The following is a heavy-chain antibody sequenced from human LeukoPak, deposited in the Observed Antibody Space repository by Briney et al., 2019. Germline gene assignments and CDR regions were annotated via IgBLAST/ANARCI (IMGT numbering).Heavy chain of an antibody. CDR1: GFTFSDCW. CDR2: ILSDASSA. J-gene: IGHJ5*02. CDR3: ARVRITRANWFDP. D-gene: IGHD2-2*01. V-gene: IGHV3-74*01. Sequence: PGGSLRLSCAASGFTFSDCWMLWVRQAPGKGLVWVSRILSDASSASYADSVKGRFTISRDIAKNTLYLQMNSLRAEDTAVYYCARVRITRANWFDPWGQGTLVTVSS.